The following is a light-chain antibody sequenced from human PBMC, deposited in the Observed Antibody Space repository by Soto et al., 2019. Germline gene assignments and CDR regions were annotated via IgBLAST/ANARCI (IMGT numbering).Light chain of an antibody. Sequence: ERVMTQSPATLSISPGERATLFCRASESIGNNLAWYQQKPGQAPRLLIYGVSSRPTGIPDRFSGSGSGTDFTLTISSLEPEDFAVYYCQQRSNWPPEITFGQGTRLEIK. CDR2: GVS. J-gene: IGKJ5*01. CDR3: QQRSNWPPEIT. V-gene: IGKV3-11*01. CDR1: ESIGNN.